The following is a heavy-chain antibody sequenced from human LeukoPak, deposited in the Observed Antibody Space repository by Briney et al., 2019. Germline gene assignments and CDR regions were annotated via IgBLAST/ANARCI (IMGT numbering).Heavy chain of an antibody. V-gene: IGHV4-30-4*01. D-gene: IGHD2-2*02. Sequence: SQTLSLACTVSGGSISSGDYYWSWIRQPPGKGLEWIGYIYYSGSTYYNPSLKSRVTISVDTSKNQFSLKLSSVTAADTAVYYCARGHIVVVPAAIPRSDWFDPWAREPWSPSPQ. CDR3: ARGHIVVVPAAIPRSDWFDP. CDR2: IYYSGST. CDR1: GGSISSGDYY. J-gene: IGHJ5*02.